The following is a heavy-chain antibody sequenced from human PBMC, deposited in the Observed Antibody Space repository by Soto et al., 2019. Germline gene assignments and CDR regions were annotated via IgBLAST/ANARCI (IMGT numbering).Heavy chain of an antibody. Sequence: QVQLVQSGAEVKRPGASLKVSCKASGFTFTSYALIWVRQAPGQGLEYVGWINNYNGDTHYAKEFQGRVTLTTDTSTTTAYMELRSLRSDDTAVYYCSRRTLWGTSRVFDSWGQGTLVTVSS. CDR3: SRRTLWGTSRVFDS. D-gene: IGHD3-16*02. CDR2: INNYNGDT. CDR1: GFTFTSYA. J-gene: IGHJ4*02. V-gene: IGHV1-18*01.